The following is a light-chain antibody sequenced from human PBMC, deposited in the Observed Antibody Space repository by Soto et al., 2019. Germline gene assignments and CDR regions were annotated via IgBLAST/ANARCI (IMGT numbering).Light chain of an antibody. J-gene: IGKJ1*01. V-gene: IGKV1-5*03. Sequence: DIQMTQSPSSLSASVGDRVTITCRASQSIGRWLAWYQQKPGKVPKLLIYEASSLRSGVPSRFSGSRSGTEFTLTISSLQPDDFATYYCQQYNGESWTFGQGTEVEI. CDR2: EAS. CDR3: QQYNGESWT. CDR1: QSIGRW.